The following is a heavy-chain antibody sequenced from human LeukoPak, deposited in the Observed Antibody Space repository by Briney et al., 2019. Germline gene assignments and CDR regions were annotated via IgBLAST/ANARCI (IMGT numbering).Heavy chain of an antibody. J-gene: IGHJ6*02. CDR2: ISAYNGNT. V-gene: IGHV1-18*01. CDR1: GYTFTSYG. Sequence: GASVKVSCQASGYTFTSYGISWVRQAPGQGLEWMGWISAYNGNTNYAQKLQGRVTMTTDTSTSTAYVELRSLRSDDTAVYYCAGGSGYYSDYYYYYGMDVWGQGTTVTVSS. CDR3: AGGSGYYSDYYYYYGMDV. D-gene: IGHD3-22*01.